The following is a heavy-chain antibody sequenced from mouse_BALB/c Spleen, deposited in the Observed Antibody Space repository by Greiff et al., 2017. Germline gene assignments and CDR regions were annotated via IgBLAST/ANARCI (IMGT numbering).Heavy chain of an antibody. CDR3: ARGYYGSSPHFDY. V-gene: IGHV1-80*01. CDR1: GYAFSSSW. D-gene: IGHD1-1*01. J-gene: IGHJ2*01. CDR2: IYPGDGDT. Sequence: LVESGGGLVKPGASVKISCKASGYAFSSSWMNWVKQRPGQGLEWIGRIYPGDGDTNYNGKFKGKATLTADKSSSTAYMQLSSLTSVDSAVYFCARGYYGSSPHFDYWGQGTTLTVSS.